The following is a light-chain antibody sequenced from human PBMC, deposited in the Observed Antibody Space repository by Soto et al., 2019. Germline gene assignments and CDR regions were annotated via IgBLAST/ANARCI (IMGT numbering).Light chain of an antibody. CDR1: LSVSNF. V-gene: IGKV3-11*01. CDR3: QQRSNWLT. CDR2: DAS. J-gene: IGKJ4*01. Sequence: EIVLTQSPATLSLSPGERATHSCRASLSVSNFLAWYQQKPGQAPRLLIYDASNRATGIPARFSGSGSGTDFTLTISSLEPEDFAVYYCQQRSNWLTFGGGTKVDIK.